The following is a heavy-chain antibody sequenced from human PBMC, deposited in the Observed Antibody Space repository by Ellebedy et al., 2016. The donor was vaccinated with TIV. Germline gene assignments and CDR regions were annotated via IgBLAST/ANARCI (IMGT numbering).Heavy chain of an antibody. J-gene: IGHJ3*01. Sequence: GGSLRLXXAASGFTFNLYWMTWVRLAPGKGLDWVATINQDGNEKYYVDSVKGRFTISRDNTKNSLYLQMNSLRAEDTAVYYCARQFTAYSYGFDLWGQGTLVTVSS. CDR1: GFTFNLYW. D-gene: IGHD4-11*01. CDR2: INQDGNEK. CDR3: ARQFTAYSYGFDL. V-gene: IGHV3-7*01.